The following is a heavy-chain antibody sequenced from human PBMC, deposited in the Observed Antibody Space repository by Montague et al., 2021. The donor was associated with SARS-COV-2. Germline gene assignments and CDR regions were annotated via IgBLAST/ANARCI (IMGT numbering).Heavy chain of an antibody. CDR1: GGSISAPDCY. J-gene: IGHJ4*02. D-gene: IGHD3-9*01. V-gene: IGHV4-39*01. Sequence: SETLSLTCTVSGGSISAPDCYWAWIPQPPGQELVWVVSNNYIATTAYNPSLRSRVTLSFDSSKNQLSLGLNSVTASDTDVSHCARRYGDGTGYHYMGSWGQGTMGPVSS. CDR3: ARRYGDGTGYHYMGS. CDR2: NNYIATT.